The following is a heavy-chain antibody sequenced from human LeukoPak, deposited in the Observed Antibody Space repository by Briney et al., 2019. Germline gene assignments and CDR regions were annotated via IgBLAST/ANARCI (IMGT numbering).Heavy chain of an antibody. CDR3: AKEGCSTTSCFFDH. J-gene: IGHJ4*02. Sequence: QSGGSLRLSCAASGFTFSTSAMLWVRQAPGKGLEWVTLISEDGINKYYADSVKGRFTISRDTSKSTLYLQMNSLRAEDTAVYYCAKEGCSTTSCFFDHWGQGTLVTVSS. D-gene: IGHD2-2*01. V-gene: IGHV3-30-3*02. CDR1: GFTFSTSA. CDR2: ISEDGINK.